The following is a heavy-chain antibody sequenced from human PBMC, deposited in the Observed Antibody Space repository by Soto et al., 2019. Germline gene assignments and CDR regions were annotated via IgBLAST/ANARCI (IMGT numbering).Heavy chain of an antibody. CDR1: GDSVSSNHAT. V-gene: IGHV6-1*01. D-gene: IGHD3-16*01. J-gene: IGHJ5*01. Sequence: VQLPQSGPGLVKPSQTLSLTCAISGDSVSSNHATWDWIRQSPSRALELLGRTYYRSKWYYDSSISVKILTTINPETSHLHPSLQLNSGPPDDTAVYYCVRLIGNSRLDSWGQGTLVTFS. CDR2: TYYRSKWYY. CDR3: VRLIGNSRLDS.